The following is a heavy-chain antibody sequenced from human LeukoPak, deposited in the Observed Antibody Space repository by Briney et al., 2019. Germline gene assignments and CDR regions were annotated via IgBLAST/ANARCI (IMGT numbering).Heavy chain of an antibody. CDR2: IYQSGST. Sequence: PSETLSLTCSVSGYSIRNGYHWGWIRQPPGKGLEWIGSIYQSGSTYDNPSLKSRVTMSVDTSKNQFSLKLSSVTAADTAVYYCARLTYGDYGIYYYYMDVWGKGTTVTISS. D-gene: IGHD4-17*01. V-gene: IGHV4-38-2*02. CDR1: GYSIRNGYH. J-gene: IGHJ6*03. CDR3: ARLTYGDYGIYYYYMDV.